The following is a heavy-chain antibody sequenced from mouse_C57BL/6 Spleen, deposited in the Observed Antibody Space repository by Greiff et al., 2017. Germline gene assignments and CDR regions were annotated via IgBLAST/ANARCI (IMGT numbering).Heavy chain of an antibody. J-gene: IGHJ2*01. Sequence: EVKLMESGGDLVKPGGSLKLSCAASGFTFSSSGLSWVRQTPDKRLAWVATIISGGIYTYYPDSVKGRFTISRDNAKNTLYLQMSSLKSEDTAMYYCARHDGYYFDYWGQGTTRTVSS. CDR1: GFTFSSSG. CDR2: IISGGIYT. V-gene: IGHV5-6*01. D-gene: IGHD2-3*01. CDR3: ARHDGYYFDY.